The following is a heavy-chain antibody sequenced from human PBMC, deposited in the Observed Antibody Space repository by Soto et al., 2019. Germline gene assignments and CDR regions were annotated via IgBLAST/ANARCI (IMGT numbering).Heavy chain of an antibody. CDR1: GFTFSSYG. V-gene: IGHV3-30*18. Sequence: GGSLRLSCAASGFTFSSYGMHWVRQAPGKGLEWVAVISYDGSNKYYADSVKGRFTISRDNSKNTLYLQMNSLRAEDTAVYYCAKDSGRAHYYGSGSYYKFLDYWGQGTLVTVSS. J-gene: IGHJ4*02. CDR2: ISYDGSNK. CDR3: AKDSGRAHYYGSGSYYKFLDY. D-gene: IGHD3-10*01.